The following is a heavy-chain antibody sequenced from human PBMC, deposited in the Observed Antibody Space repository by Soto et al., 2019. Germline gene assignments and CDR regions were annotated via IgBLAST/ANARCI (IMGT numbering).Heavy chain of an antibody. D-gene: IGHD6-13*01. CDR2: INAGNGNT. J-gene: IGHJ5*02. CDR3: ARGKQQLAPGGFDP. CDR1: GYTFTTYA. V-gene: IGHV1-3*01. Sequence: QVQLVQSGAEVKEPGASVRVSCKASGYTFTTYAIHWVRQAPGQRLEWMGWINAGNGNTKYSQKFQGRVTITRDTSASTAYMELSSLRSEDTAVYYCARGKQQLAPGGFDPWGQGTLVTVSS.